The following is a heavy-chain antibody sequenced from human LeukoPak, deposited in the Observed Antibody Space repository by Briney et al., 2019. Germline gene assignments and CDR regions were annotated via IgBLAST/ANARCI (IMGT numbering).Heavy chain of an antibody. J-gene: IGHJ4*02. CDR1: GGSISSSSYY. V-gene: IGHV4-39*01. CDR2: IYYSGST. D-gene: IGHD3-10*01. CDR3: ARRGAMVRGVIRGYFDY. Sequence: SETLSLTCTVSGGSISSSSYYWGWIRQPPGKGLEWTGSIYYSGSTYYNPSLKSRVTISVDTSKNQFSLKLSSVTAADTAVYYCARRGAMVRGVIRGYFDYWGQGTLVTVSS.